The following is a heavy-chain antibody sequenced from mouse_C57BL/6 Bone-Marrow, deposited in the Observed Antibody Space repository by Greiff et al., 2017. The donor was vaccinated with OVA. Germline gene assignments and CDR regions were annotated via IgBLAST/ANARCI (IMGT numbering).Heavy chain of an antibody. J-gene: IGHJ2*01. CDR3: ASLYDGYYPYY. D-gene: IGHD2-3*01. V-gene: IGHV5-6*01. CDR1: GFTFSSYG. Sequence: EVHLVESGGDLVKPGGSLKLSCAASGFTFSSYGMSWVRQTPDKSLEWVATISSGGSYTYYPDSVKGRFTISRDNAKNTLYLQMSSLKSEDTAMYYCASLYDGYYPYYWGQGTTLTVSS. CDR2: ISSGGSYT.